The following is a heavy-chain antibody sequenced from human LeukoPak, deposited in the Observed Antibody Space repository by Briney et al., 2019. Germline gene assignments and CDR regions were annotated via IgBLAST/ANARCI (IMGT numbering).Heavy chain of an antibody. CDR1: GGTFSSYA. J-gene: IGHJ4*02. CDR2: IIPIFGTA. Sequence: SVKVSCKAPGGTFSSYAISWVRQAPGQGLEWMGGIIPIFGTANYAQKFQGRVTITADESTSTAYMELSSLRSEDTAVYYCAKAPPKDFWSGYGNFDYWGQGTLVTVSS. CDR3: AKAPPKDFWSGYGNFDY. D-gene: IGHD3-3*01. V-gene: IGHV1-69*13.